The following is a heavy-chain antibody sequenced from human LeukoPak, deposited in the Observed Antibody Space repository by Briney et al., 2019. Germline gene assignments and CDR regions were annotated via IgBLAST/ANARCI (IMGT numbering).Heavy chain of an antibody. V-gene: IGHV3-48*04. J-gene: IGHJ4*02. CDR3: ARERFHGSGAPKYDF. CDR1: GFIFSTYS. D-gene: IGHD3-10*01. Sequence: GGSLRLSCAASGFIFSTYSMIRVRQAPGKGLEWVAYISISGSSIYYADAVKGRFTISRDNAKNSLYLQGKSLRVDDTAVYYCARERFHGSGAPKYDFWGQGTLVTVSS. CDR2: ISISGSSI.